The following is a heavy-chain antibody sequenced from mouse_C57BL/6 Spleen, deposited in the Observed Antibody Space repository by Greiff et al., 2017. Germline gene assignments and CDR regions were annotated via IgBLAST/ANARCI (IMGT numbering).Heavy chain of an antibody. Sequence: EVKLMESGGGLVKPGGSLKLSCAASGFTFSDHGLHWVRQAPEKGLEWVAYISSGSSTIYYADTVKGRFTISRDNAKNTLFLQMTSLRSEDTAMYYCAMNFITTGVEGFAYWGQGTRVTVSA. CDR2: ISSGSSTI. CDR1: GFTFSDHG. V-gene: IGHV5-17*01. J-gene: IGHJ3*01. D-gene: IGHD1-1*01. CDR3: AMNFITTGVEGFAY.